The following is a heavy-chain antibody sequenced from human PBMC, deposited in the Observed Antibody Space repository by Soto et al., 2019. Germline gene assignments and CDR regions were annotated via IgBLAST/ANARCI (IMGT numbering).Heavy chain of an antibody. CDR1: GSSFSSYS. CDR2: IIPVSRTS. D-gene: IGHD3-22*01. J-gene: IGHJ4*01. Sequence: QVQLLQSGADVKRPGSSVKVSCTASGSSFSSYSISWVRQAPGQGLEWLGGIIPVSRTSNYAKKFQGRVTITADESTSTAHMELSSLRSEDTAVYYCARLIHQYDSSDYYPPEWYFDYWGHGTLVTVSS. V-gene: IGHV1-69*01. CDR3: ARLIHQYDSSDYYPPEWYFDY.